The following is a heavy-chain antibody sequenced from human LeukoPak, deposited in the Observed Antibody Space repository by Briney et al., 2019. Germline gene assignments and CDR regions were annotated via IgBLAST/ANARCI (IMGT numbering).Heavy chain of an antibody. CDR2: IIPILGIA. D-gene: IGHD5-18*01. CDR1: GGTFSSYA. Sequence: ASVKVSCKASGGTFSSYAISWVRQAPGQGLEWMGRIIPILGIANYAQKFQGRVTITADKSTSTAYMELSSLRSEDTAVYYCAREIGIQLWGHFPTNNWFDPWGQGTLVTVSS. J-gene: IGHJ5*02. V-gene: IGHV1-69*04. CDR3: AREIGIQLWGHFPTNNWFDP.